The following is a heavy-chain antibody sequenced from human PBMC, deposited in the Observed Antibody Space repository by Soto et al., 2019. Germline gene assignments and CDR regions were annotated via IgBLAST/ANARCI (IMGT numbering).Heavy chain of an antibody. CDR2: MNPNSGNT. D-gene: IGHD3-10*01. J-gene: IGHJ5*02. V-gene: IGHV1-8*01. Sequence: ASVKVSCKASGYTNTSYDINWVRKATGQGLEWMGWMNPNSGNTGYAQKFQGRVTMTRNTSISTAYMELSSLRSEDTAVYYCARERNYYGSGSYYGNWFDPWGQGTLVTVSS. CDR3: ARERNYYGSGSYYGNWFDP. CDR1: GYTNTSYD.